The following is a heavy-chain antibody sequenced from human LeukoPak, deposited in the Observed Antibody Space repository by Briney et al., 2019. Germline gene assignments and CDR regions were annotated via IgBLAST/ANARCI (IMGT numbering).Heavy chain of an antibody. V-gene: IGHV4-59*01. CDR2: IYYSGST. CDR1: GGSISSYY. Sequence: SKTLSLTCTASGGSISSYYWSWIRQPPGKGLEWIGYIYYSGSTNYNPPLKSRVTISVDTSKNQFSLKLSSVTAADTAVYYCAREGGGNFDYWGQGTLVTVSS. D-gene: IGHD3-16*01. J-gene: IGHJ4*02. CDR3: AREGGGNFDY.